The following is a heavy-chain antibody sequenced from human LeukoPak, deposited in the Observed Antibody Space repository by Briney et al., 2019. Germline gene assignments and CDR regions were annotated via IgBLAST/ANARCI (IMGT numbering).Heavy chain of an antibody. CDR1: GFTFSSYG. Sequence: GGSLRLSCAASGFTFSSYGMHWVRQAPGKGREWVAVIWYDGSNKYYADSVKGRFTISRDNSKNTLYLQMNSLRAEDTAVYYCARDGRYSYGTGTFDYWGQGTLVTVSS. CDR3: ARDGRYSYGTGTFDY. J-gene: IGHJ4*02. CDR2: IWYDGSNK. V-gene: IGHV3-33*01. D-gene: IGHD5-18*01.